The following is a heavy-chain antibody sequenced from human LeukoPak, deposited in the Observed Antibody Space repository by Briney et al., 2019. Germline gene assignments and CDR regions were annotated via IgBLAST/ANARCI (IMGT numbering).Heavy chain of an antibody. V-gene: IGHV3-73*01. CDR1: GFTFSGSA. CDR2: IRSKANSYAT. CDR3: LRGMDV. Sequence: GGSLKLSCAASGFTFSGSAMHWVRQASGKGLEWVGRIRSKANSYATACAASVKGRFTISRDDSKNTAYLQMNSLKTEDTAVYYCLRGMDVWGQGTTVTVSS. J-gene: IGHJ6*02.